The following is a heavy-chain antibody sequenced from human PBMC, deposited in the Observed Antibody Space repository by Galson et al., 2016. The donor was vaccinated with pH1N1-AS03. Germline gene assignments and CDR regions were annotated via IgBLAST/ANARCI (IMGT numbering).Heavy chain of an antibody. J-gene: IGHJ6*02. CDR3: ARVGVVGPPYGMDV. D-gene: IGHD2-15*01. V-gene: IGHV3-48*03. Sequence: SLRLSCAASGFTFSDFAMHWVRQAPGKGLEWVSYISSSGSTIYYADSVKGRFTLSRDNAKNSLYLQMNSLRAEDTAVYYCARVGVVGPPYGMDVWGQGTTVTVSS. CDR1: GFTFSDFA. CDR2: ISSSGSTI.